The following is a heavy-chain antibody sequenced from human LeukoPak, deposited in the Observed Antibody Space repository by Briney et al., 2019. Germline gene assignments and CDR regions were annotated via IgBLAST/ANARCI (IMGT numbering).Heavy chain of an antibody. CDR1: GFTVSSNY. D-gene: IGHD6-19*01. CDR3: ARVNESSGWFEDY. V-gene: IGHV3-53*01. CDR2: IYSGGTT. J-gene: IGHJ4*02. Sequence: GGSLRLSCAASGFTVSSNYMSWVRQAPGKGLEWVSVIYSGGTTYHADSVKGRFTISRDNAKNSLYLQMNSLRAEDTAFYYCARVNESSGWFEDYWGQGTLVTVSS.